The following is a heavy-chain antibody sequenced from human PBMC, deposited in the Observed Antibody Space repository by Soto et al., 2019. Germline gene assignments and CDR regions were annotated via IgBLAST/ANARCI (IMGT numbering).Heavy chain of an antibody. CDR1: GGSIGGSTYY. Sequence: SETLSLTCTVSGGSIGGSTYYWGWIRQPPGKGLEWIGSIYYSGNTYYNPALKSRVMMSVDTSNNQFSLKLTFVTAADTAVYYCAREYYDSSGYHNFYYYGMDVWGQGTTVT. D-gene: IGHD3-22*01. J-gene: IGHJ6*02. V-gene: IGHV4-39*02. CDR3: AREYYDSSGYHNFYYYGMDV. CDR2: IYYSGNT.